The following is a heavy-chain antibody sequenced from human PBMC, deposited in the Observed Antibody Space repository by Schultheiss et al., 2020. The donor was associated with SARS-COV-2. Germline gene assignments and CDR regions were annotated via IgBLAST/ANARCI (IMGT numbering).Heavy chain of an antibody. J-gene: IGHJ4*02. V-gene: IGHV3-23*01. CDR1: GFTVSSNY. CDR3: AKFSTGVVPAASVFGY. CDR2: ISGSGGST. D-gene: IGHD2-2*01. Sequence: GGSLRLSCAASGFTVSSNYMSWVRQAPGKGLEWVSAISGSGGSTYYADSVKGRFTISRDNSKNTLYLQMNSLRAEDTAVYYCAKFSTGVVPAASVFGYWGQGTLVTVSS.